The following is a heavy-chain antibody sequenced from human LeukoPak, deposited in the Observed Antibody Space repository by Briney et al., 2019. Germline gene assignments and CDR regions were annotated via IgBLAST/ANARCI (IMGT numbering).Heavy chain of an antibody. V-gene: IGHV1-2*02. CDR3: ARGSFGELFPLDY. CDR2: INPNSGGT. J-gene: IGHJ4*02. CDR1: GYTFTGYY. D-gene: IGHD3-10*01. Sequence: EASVKVSCKASGYTFTGYYMHWVRQAPGQGLEWMGWINPNSGGTNYAQKFQGRVTMTRDTSISTAYMELSRLRSDDTAVYYCARGSFGELFPLDYWGQGTLVTVSS.